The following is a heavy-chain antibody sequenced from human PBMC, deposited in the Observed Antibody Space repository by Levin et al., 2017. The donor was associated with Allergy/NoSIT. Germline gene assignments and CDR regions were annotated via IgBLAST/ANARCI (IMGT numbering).Heavy chain of an antibody. CDR3: ARWGGYLGYCISTTCYRRAFDV. D-gene: IGHD2-2*01. V-gene: IGHV1-2*02. CDR2: INPNSGGT. J-gene: IGHJ3*01. CDR1: GYTLTGYY. Sequence: ASVKVSCKASGYTLTGYYMHWVRQAPGQGLEWMGWINPNSGGTNYAQKFQGRVTMTRDTSISTAYMELSRLRSDDTAVYYCARWGGYLGYCISTTCYRRAFDVWGQGTMVTVSS.